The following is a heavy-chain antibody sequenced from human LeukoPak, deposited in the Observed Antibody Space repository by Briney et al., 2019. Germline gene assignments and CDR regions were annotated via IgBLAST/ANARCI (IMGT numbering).Heavy chain of an antibody. D-gene: IGHD3-22*01. V-gene: IGHV3-23*01. CDR1: GFTFSSYA. CDR3: ARSLDYYDSSGYYP. J-gene: IGHJ5*02. CDR2: ISGSGDST. Sequence: GGSLRLSCAASGFTFSSYAMSWVRQAPGKGLEWVSAISGSGDSTYYGDSVKGRFTISRDNSKNTLYLQMNSLRAEDTAVYYCARSLDYYDSSGYYPWGQGTLVTVSS.